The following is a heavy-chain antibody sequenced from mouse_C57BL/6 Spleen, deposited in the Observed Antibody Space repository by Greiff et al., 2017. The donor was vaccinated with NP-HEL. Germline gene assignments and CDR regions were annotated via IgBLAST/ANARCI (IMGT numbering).Heavy chain of an antibody. CDR1: GYAFSSSW. V-gene: IGHV1-82*01. J-gene: IGHJ2*01. D-gene: IGHD2-4*01. CDR3: AREGEIYYDYDGKGFDY. Sequence: QVQLQQSGPELVKPGASVKISCKASGYAFSSSWMNWVKQRPGKGLEWIGRIYPGDGDTNYNGKFKGKATLTADKSSSTAYMQLSSLTSEDSAVYFCAREGEIYYDYDGKGFDYWGQGTTLTVSS. CDR2: IYPGDGDT.